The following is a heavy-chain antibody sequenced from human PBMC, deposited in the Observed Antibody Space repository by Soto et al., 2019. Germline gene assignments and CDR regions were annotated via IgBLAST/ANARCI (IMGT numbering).Heavy chain of an antibody. V-gene: IGHV1-18*01. CDR3: ARDRPPNDY. CDR2: IYVDKGNP. J-gene: IGHJ4*02. CDR1: GFALTNYG. Sequence: ASVKVACKASGFALTNYGISWVRQAPGQGLECMGWIYVDKGNPDYAQKFQGRVTMTTDTSTSPAYMELRSLTPDDTAVYYCARDRPPNDYWGQGTLVTVSP.